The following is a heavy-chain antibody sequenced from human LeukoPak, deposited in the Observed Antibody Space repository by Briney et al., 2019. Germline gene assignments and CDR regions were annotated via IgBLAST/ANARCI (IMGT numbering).Heavy chain of an antibody. J-gene: IGHJ6*03. V-gene: IGHV1-69*05. CDR3: ASGNCSSTSCYTGGYYYYYYMDV. CDR2: IIPIFGAA. D-gene: IGHD2-2*02. CDR1: GYTFTSYG. Sequence: SVKVSCKASGYTFTSYGISWVRQAPGQGLEWMGGIIPIFGAANYAQQFQGRVTITTDESTTTAYMELSSLRSEDTAVYYCASGNCSSTSCYTGGYYYYYYMDVWGQGTTVTVSS.